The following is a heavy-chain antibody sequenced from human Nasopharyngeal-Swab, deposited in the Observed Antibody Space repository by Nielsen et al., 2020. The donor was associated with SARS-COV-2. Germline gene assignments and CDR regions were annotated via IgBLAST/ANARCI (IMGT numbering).Heavy chain of an antibody. CDR3: ARADSYGYRGPFDY. D-gene: IGHD5-18*01. CDR2: ISSSSSYI. V-gene: IGHV3-21*01. J-gene: IGHJ4*02. Sequence: VRQAPGKGLEWVSSISSSSSYIYYADSVKGRFTISRDNAKNSLYLQMNSLRAEDTAVYYCARADSYGYRGPFDYWGKGTLVTV.